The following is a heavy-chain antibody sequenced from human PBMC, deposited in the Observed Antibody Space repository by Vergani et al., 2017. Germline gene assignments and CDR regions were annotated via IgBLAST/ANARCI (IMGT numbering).Heavy chain of an antibody. V-gene: IGHV5-51*03. Sequence: EVQLVQSGAEVKKPGESLKISCKGFGSSLPSYWIGWVRQMPGKGLEWMGIIYPGDSDTRYSPSFQGQVTISADKSISTAYLQWSSLKASDTAMYYCTRRPIEYCSGGSCYSSWFDPWGQGTLVTVSS. CDR3: TRRPIEYCSGGSCYSSWFDP. D-gene: IGHD2-15*01. J-gene: IGHJ5*02. CDR2: IYPGDSDT. CDR1: GSSLPSYW.